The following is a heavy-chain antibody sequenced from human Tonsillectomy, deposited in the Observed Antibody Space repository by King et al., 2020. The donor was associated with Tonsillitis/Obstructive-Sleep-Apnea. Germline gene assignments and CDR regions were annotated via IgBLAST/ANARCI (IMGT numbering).Heavy chain of an antibody. Sequence: VQLQESGPGLVKPSETLSLTCTVSGGSISSYYWSWIRQPPGKGLEWIGYIYYSGSTNYNPSLKSRVTISVDTSKNQFSLKLSSVTAADTAVYYCARYPTDKHGAFDIWGQGTMVTVSS. J-gene: IGHJ3*02. CDR1: GGSISSYY. D-gene: IGHD4-17*01. V-gene: IGHV4-59*01. CDR3: ARYPTDKHGAFDI. CDR2: IYYSGST.